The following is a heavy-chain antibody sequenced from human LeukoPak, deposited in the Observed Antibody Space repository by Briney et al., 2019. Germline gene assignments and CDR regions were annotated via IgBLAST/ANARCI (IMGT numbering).Heavy chain of an antibody. Sequence: GGSLRLSCVASGFTFSSYWMSWVRQAPGQGLEWVANIKQDGSEKYYVDSVKGRFTISRDNSKNTLYLQMNSLRAEDTAVYYCARGPYWNYYGSGELAYWGQGTLVTVSS. CDR1: GFTFSSYW. J-gene: IGHJ4*02. D-gene: IGHD3-10*01. V-gene: IGHV3-7*01. CDR2: IKQDGSEK. CDR3: ARGPYWNYYGSGELAY.